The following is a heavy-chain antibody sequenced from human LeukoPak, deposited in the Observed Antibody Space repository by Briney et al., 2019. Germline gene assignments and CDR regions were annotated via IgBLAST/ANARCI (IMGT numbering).Heavy chain of an antibody. D-gene: IGHD4-17*01. CDR1: GFTVSSNY. Sequence: GGSLRLSCAASGFTVSSNYMSWVRQAPGKGLEWVSVIYSGGSTYYADSLKGRFTISRDNSKNTLYLQMNSLRAEDTAVYYCARVYDYGDYGFDYWGQGTLVTVSS. CDR2: IYSGGST. CDR3: ARVYDYGDYGFDY. V-gene: IGHV3-66*01. J-gene: IGHJ4*02.